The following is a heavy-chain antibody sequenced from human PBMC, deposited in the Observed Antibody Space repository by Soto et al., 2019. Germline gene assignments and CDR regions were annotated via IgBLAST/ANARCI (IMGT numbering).Heavy chain of an antibody. CDR1: RFTFSSYA. D-gene: IGHD2-15*01. V-gene: IGHV3-23*01. CDR2: ISASGSST. J-gene: IGHJ4*02. CDR3: AKDTQEWLLGDLDC. Sequence: GGSLRLSCAASRFTFSSYAMNWVRQAPGKGLEWVSGISASGSSTYYADSVKGRFTISRDNSKNTLFLQMNSLRAEDTAIYYCAKDTQEWLLGDLDCWGQGTLVTVSS.